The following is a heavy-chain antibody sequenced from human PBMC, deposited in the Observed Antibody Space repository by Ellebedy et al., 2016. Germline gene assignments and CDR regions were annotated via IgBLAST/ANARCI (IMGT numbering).Heavy chain of an antibody. V-gene: IGHV3-23*01. Sequence: GESLKISCAASGFSFSTYAMSWVRQAPGKGLEWVSTITATSSTTYYGDSVKGRFTISRDNSKNILYLQLHNLRAEDTALYHCVPRWAFTVDWGQGTLVTVSS. J-gene: IGHJ4*02. D-gene: IGHD4-11*01. CDR1: GFSFSTYA. CDR2: ITATSSTT. CDR3: VPRWAFTVD.